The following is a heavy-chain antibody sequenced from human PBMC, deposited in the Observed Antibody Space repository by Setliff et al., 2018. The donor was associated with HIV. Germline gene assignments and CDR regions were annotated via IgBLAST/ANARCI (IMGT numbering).Heavy chain of an antibody. Sequence: TLSLTCSVSSDSISSGSYYWSWIRQPAGKGLEWIGHIYTSGSTNYNPSLKSRVTISVDTSKNQFSLKLNSVTAADTAVYYCASGREAVAGALHFDYWGQGPLVTVSS. CDR1: SDSISSGSYY. V-gene: IGHV4-61*09. D-gene: IGHD6-19*01. CDR2: IYTSGST. CDR3: ASGREAVAGALHFDY. J-gene: IGHJ4*02.